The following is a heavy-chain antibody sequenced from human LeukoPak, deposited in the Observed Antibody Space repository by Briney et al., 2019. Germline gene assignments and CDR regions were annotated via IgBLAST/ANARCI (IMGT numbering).Heavy chain of an antibody. CDR2: IYNGGGST. CDR1: GFTVSSNY. V-gene: IGHV3-53*01. J-gene: IGHJ4*02. D-gene: IGHD3-3*01. Sequence: GGSLRLSCAASGFTVSSNYMSWVRQAPGKGLEWVSIIYNGGGSTYYAGSVKGRFTISRDNSKNTLYLQMNSLRAEDTAVYYCARAPHYDPPIDWGQGSLVTVSS. CDR3: ARAPHYDPPID.